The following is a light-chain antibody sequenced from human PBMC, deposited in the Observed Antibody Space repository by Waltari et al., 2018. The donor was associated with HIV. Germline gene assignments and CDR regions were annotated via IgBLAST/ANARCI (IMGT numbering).Light chain of an antibody. V-gene: IGKV1-9*01. J-gene: IGKJ2*01. CDR3: QHLNTYPYT. CDR1: HRISTY. CDR2: AAS. Sequence: DIQLTQSPSFLSASVGDRVTITCRADHRISTYLAWYQQKPAKAPKLLISAASALQSGVPSRCSGSGSGREFTLTISSLQPEDFASYYCQHLNTYPYTFGQGAKLEIK.